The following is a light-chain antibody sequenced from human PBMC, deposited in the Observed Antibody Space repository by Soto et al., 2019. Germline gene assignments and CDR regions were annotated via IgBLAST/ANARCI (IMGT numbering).Light chain of an antibody. CDR2: SAS. CDR3: LTYNGPPLS. Sequence: DMQMTQSPSSLSASVGDRVTITCRASQGLGNYLAWYQQKPGKAPKLLIYSASSLQSGVPSRFSGSGSGTDFTLTISGLQPEDVATYYCLTYNGPPLSLDGGTKVEI. J-gene: IGKJ4*01. CDR1: QGLGNY. V-gene: IGKV1-27*01.